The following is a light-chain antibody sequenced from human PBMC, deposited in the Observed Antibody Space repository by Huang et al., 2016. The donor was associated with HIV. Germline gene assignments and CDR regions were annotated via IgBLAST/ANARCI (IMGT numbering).Light chain of an antibody. CDR3: QKYDRAPHT. Sequence: DIRMTQTPFSLSASVGDRVTITCRASQGIGNSLAWYQQQPGQVPTLFVYSASYLLPGVPSGFSGSGSGTVFTLTIDSLQSDEFATYYCQKYDRAPHTFGPGTKVDMK. CDR1: QGIGNS. J-gene: IGKJ3*01. CDR2: SAS. V-gene: IGKV1-27*01.